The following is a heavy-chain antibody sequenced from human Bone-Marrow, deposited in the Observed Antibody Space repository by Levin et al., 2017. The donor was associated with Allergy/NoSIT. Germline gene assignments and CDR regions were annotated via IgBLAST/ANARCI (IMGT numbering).Heavy chain of an antibody. J-gene: IGHJ6*02. CDR3: ARDPNRRYLLRFLEWLLSDSLHYYYYGMDV. V-gene: IGHV3-33*01. CDR1: GFTFSSYG. CDR2: IWYDGSNK. Sequence: GESLKISCAASGFTFSSYGMHWVRQAPGKGLEWVAVIWYDGSNKYYADSVKGRFTISRDNSKNTLYLQMNSLRAEDTAVYYCARDPNRRYLLRFLEWLLSDSLHYYYYGMDVWGQGTTVTVSS. D-gene: IGHD3-3*01.